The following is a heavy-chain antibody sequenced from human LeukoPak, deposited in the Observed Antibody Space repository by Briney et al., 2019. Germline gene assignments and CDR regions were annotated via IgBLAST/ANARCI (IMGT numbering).Heavy chain of an antibody. CDR3: ARDGSFWRGYPYYFDY. CDR2: IWYDGSNQ. V-gene: IGHV3-33*01. CDR1: GFTFSSYG. Sequence: GESLRLSCAASGFTFSSYGMHWVRQAPGKGLEWVAIIWYDGSNQYYADSVKGRFTISRDNSKNTLYLQVNSLRAEDTAVYYCARDGSFWRGYPYYFDYWGQGTLVTVSS. J-gene: IGHJ4*02. D-gene: IGHD3-3*01.